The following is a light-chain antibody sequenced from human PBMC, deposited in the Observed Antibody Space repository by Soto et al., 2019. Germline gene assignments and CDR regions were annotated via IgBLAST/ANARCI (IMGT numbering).Light chain of an antibody. J-gene: IGLJ2*01. CDR2: AAS. CDR1: SSDLGDYNY. Sequence: QSVLTQPASVSGSPGQSITISCTGTSSDLGDYNYVSWYQHHPGNAPKLIIYAASNRPPGVSNRFSGSKSGNTASLTISGLQAEDEAEYYCSSSKSTTPLSFGGGTKVTV. V-gene: IGLV2-14*01. CDR3: SSSKSTTPLS.